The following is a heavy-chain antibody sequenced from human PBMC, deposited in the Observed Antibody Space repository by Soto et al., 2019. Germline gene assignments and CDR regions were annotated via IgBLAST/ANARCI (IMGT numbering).Heavy chain of an antibody. V-gene: IGHV1-69*01. CDR2: IIPIFGTA. CDR1: GGTFSSYA. Sequence: QVQLVQSGAEVKKPGSSVKVSCKASGGTFSSYAISWVRQAPGQGLEWMGGIIPIFGTAKYAQKFQGRVTITADESTSTAYMELSSLRAEDTAVYYCASHDAYCSSTSCYLSGYYFDYWGQGTLVTDST. J-gene: IGHJ4*02. CDR3: ASHDAYCSSTSCYLSGYYFDY. D-gene: IGHD2-2*01.